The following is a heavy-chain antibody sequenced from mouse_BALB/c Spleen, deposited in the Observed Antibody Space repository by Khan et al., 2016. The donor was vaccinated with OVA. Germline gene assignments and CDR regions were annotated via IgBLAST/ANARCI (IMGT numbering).Heavy chain of an antibody. D-gene: IGHD1-1*01. CDR1: GYSITSDYA. CDR3: VRYYYGSRWDFDY. CDR2: ISYSGST. Sequence: QLEESGPGLVKPSQSLSLTCTVTGYSITSDYAWNWIRQFPGNKLEWMGYISYSGSTSYNPSLKSRISITRDTSKNQFFLQLTAGTTEDTSKYYCVRYYYGSRWDFDYWGQGTTLTVSS. V-gene: IGHV3-2*02. J-gene: IGHJ2*01.